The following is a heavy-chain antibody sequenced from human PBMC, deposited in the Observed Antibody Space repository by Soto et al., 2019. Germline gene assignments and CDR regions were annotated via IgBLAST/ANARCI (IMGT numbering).Heavy chain of an antibody. Sequence: ASVKVSCKASGYTFTSYGISWVRQAPGQGLEWMGWISAYNGNTNYAQKLQGRVTMTTDTSTSTAYMELRSLRSDDTAVYCCARVGDIVVVPAAIRYNWFDPWGQGTLVTVSS. D-gene: IGHD2-2*02. J-gene: IGHJ5*02. V-gene: IGHV1-18*04. CDR1: GYTFTSYG. CDR2: ISAYNGNT. CDR3: ARVGDIVVVPAAIRYNWFDP.